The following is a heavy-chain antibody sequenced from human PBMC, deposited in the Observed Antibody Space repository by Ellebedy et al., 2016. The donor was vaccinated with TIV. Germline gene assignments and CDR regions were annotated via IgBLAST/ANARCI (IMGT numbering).Heavy chain of an antibody. Sequence: GESLKISXAASGFTFSSYWMSWVRQAPGKGLEWVANIKQEGSEKYYVDSVKGRFTISRDNAKNSLYLQMNSLRAEDTAVYYCARVGSYYAYFDYWGQGTLVTVSS. CDR2: IKQEGSEK. D-gene: IGHD1-26*01. CDR3: ARVGSYYAYFDY. V-gene: IGHV3-7*04. J-gene: IGHJ4*02. CDR1: GFTFSSYW.